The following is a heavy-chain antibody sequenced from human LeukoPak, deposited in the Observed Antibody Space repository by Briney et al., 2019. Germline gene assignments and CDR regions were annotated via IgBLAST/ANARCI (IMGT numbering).Heavy chain of an antibody. D-gene: IGHD1-26*01. Sequence: GGSLRLSCAGSGFSFSGNSMNWVRQAPGKGLEWVSYISSSGSTIYYADSVKGRFTISRDNAKNSLYLQMNSLRAEDTAVYYCAREGGEWELLRTFDYWDQGTLVTVSS. CDR1: GFSFSGNS. V-gene: IGHV3-48*04. J-gene: IGHJ4*02. CDR3: AREGGEWELLRTFDY. CDR2: ISSSGSTI.